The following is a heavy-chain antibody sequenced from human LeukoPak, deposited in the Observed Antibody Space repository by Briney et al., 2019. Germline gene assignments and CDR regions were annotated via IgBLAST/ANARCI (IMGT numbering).Heavy chain of an antibody. CDR1: GFSLRTRGMC. D-gene: IGHD2-15*01. V-gene: IGHV2-70*11. CDR3: ARGSGGSCYKYYFDY. Sequence: SGPALVKPTQTLTLTCTFSGFSLRTRGMCVGWIRQPPGKALEWLARIDWDDDKYYSTSLKTRLTISKDTSKNQVVLTMTNMDPVDTATYYCARGSGGSCYKYYFDYWGQGTLVTVSS. CDR2: IDWDDDK. J-gene: IGHJ4*02.